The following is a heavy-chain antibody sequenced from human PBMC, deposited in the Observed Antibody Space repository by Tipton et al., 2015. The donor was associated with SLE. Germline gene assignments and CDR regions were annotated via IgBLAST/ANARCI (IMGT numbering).Heavy chain of an antibody. CDR3: AGEGGYAGSGSYGTV. CDR2: VYSSGST. CDR1: GGSISTNY. D-gene: IGHD3-10*01. V-gene: IGHV4-4*07. J-gene: IGHJ6*02. Sequence: TLSLTCIVSGGSISTNYWSWSRQPAGKGMEWVGRVYSSGSTDYNPSPDSRVTMSINTSKNEFSLKLRSVPAADPAVYCCAGEGGYAGSGSYGTVWGQGTTVAVSS.